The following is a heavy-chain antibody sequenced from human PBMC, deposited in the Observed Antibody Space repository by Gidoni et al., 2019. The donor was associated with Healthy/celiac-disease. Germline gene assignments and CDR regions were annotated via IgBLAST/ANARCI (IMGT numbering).Heavy chain of an antibody. D-gene: IGHD6-19*01. V-gene: IGHV4-34*01. CDR3: ARGHQKVAGTGSHFDY. J-gene: IGHJ4*02. CDR2: INHSGST. Sequence: QVQLQQWGAGLLKPSETLSLTCAVYGGSFSGYYWSWIRPPPGKGLEWIGEINHSGSTNYNPSLKSRVTISVDTSKNQFSLKLSSVTAADTAVYYCARGHQKVAGTGSHFDYWGQGTLVTVSS. CDR1: GGSFSGYY.